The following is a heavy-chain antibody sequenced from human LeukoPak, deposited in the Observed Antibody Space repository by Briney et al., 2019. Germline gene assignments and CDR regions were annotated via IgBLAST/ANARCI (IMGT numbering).Heavy chain of an antibody. V-gene: IGHV3-23*01. CDR2: ISGSGGST. Sequence: PGGSLRLSCAASGFTFSSYAMNWVRQAPGKGLEWVSAISGSGGSTYYADSVKGRFTISRDNSKNTLYLQMNSLRAEDTAVYYCAKVFQESNSWYKTINWFDPWGQGTLVTVSS. D-gene: IGHD6-13*01. CDR3: AKVFQESNSWYKTINWFDP. J-gene: IGHJ5*02. CDR1: GFTFSSYA.